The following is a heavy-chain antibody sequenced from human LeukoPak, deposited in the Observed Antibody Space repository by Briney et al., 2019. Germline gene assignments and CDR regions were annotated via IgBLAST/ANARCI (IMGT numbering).Heavy chain of an antibody. CDR3: ARDPLLNYYMDV. Sequence: GGSLRLSCAASGFTFSSYGMHWVRQAPGKGLEWVAFIRYDGSNKYYADSVKGRFTISRDNSKNTLYLQMNTLRAEDTAVYYCARDPLLNYYMDVWGKGTTVTVSS. CDR2: IRYDGSNK. J-gene: IGHJ6*03. V-gene: IGHV3-30*02. CDR1: GFTFSSYG.